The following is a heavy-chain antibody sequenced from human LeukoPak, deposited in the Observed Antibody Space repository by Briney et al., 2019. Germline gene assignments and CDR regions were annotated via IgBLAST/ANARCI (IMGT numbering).Heavy chain of an antibody. CDR2: ISGGGSSA. V-gene: IGHV3-23*01. J-gene: IGHJ3*02. Sequence: GGSLRLSCAASGFTFSRFAMNWVRQAPGQGLEWISIISGGGSSAYYADSVKGRFIVSRDNFKNTVNLEMSSLRVEDTAVYYCVPEGFDIWGQGKMVTVSS. CDR3: VPEGFDI. CDR1: GFTFSRFA.